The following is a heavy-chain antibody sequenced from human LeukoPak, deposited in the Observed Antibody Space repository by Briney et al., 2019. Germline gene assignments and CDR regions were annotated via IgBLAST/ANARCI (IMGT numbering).Heavy chain of an antibody. CDR3: ARTLVGSWLFDY. V-gene: IGHV5-10-1*01. Sequence: GGSLRFSCKGSGYSFTSYWISWVRQVPGKGLEWMGRIDPSDSYTNYSPSFQGHVTISADKSISTAYLQWSSLKASDTAMCYCARTLVGSWLFDYWGQGTLVTVSS. J-gene: IGHJ4*02. D-gene: IGHD6-13*01. CDR1: GYSFTSYW. CDR2: IDPSDSYT.